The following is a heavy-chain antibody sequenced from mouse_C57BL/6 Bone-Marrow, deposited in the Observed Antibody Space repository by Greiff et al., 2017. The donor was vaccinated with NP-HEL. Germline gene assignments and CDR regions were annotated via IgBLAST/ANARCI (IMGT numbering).Heavy chain of an antibody. J-gene: IGHJ3*01. V-gene: IGHV1-39*01. Sequence: VQLKQSGPELVKPGASVKISCKASGYSFTDYNMNWVKQSNGKSLEWIGVINPNYGTTSYNQKFKGKATLTVDQSSSTAYVQLNSLTSEDSAVYYCASSDDYGPWFAYWGQGTLVTVSA. CDR1: GYSFTDYN. D-gene: IGHD2-4*01. CDR3: ASSDDYGPWFAY. CDR2: INPNYGTT.